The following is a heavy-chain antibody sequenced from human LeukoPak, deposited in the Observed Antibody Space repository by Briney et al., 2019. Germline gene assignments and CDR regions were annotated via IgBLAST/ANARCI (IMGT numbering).Heavy chain of an antibody. CDR1: GGTFSSYA. D-gene: IGHD3-10*01. J-gene: IGHJ6*04. V-gene: IGHV1-69*01. CDR2: IIPIFGTA. CDR3: ARSTMVRGSYYYGMDV. Sequence: SVKVSCKASGGTFSSYAISWVRQAPGQGLEWMGGIIPIFGTANYAQKFQGRVTIIADESTSTAYMELSSLRSEDTAVYYCARSTMVRGSYYYGMDVWGKGTTVTVSS.